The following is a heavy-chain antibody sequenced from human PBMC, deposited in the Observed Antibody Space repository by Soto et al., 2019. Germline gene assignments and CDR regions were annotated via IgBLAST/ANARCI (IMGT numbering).Heavy chain of an antibody. J-gene: IGHJ4*02. V-gene: IGHV4-28*01. CDR3: ARREIKGTIDY. Sequence: LSLTCAVSGYSISSSNWWGWIRQPPGKGLEWIGYIYYSGTTYYNPSLKSRVTMSVDTSKNQFSLKLTSVTAVDTAVYYCARREIKGTIDYWGQGTLVTVSS. D-gene: IGHD2-8*01. CDR2: IYYSGTT. CDR1: GYSISSSNW.